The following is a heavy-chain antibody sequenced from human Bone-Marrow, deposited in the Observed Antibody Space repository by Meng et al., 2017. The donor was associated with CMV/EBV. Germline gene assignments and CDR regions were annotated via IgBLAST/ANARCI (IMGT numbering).Heavy chain of an antibody. V-gene: IGHV3-11*01. J-gene: IGHJ4*02. CDR3: VRGLID. CDR1: GFTFSNHY. D-gene: IGHD3-16*02. CDR2: ISSNGTIK. Sequence: GESLKISCGASGFTFSNHYMSWVRQAPGNGLEWISYISSNGTIKYYSDSVKGRFTVSRGNTKSSLYLQMNSLRDDDTAMYYCVRGLIDWGQGTLVTVS.